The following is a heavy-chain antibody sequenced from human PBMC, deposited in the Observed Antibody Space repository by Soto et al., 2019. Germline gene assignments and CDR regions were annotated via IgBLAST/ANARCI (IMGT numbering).Heavy chain of an antibody. CDR3: ARGRYGNY. CDR2: ISAHNGNT. Sequence: QVHLVQSGAEVKKPGASVKVSCKGSGYAFTTYGITWVRQAPGQGLEWMGWISAHNGNTNYAQKLQGRVTVTRDTSTSTAYMYLTSLSSYDTAVYYCARGRYGNYWGQGALVTVSS. D-gene: IGHD1-1*01. J-gene: IGHJ4*02. CDR1: GYAFTTYG. V-gene: IGHV1-18*01.